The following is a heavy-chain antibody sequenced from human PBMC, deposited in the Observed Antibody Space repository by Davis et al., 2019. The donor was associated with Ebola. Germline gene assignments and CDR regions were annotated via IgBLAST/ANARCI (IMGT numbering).Heavy chain of an antibody. CDR1: GASISSYY. D-gene: IGHD5-24*01. V-gene: IGHV4-59*01. CDR3: SRDGYNYSYFDY. CDR2: MSNGGSA. J-gene: IGHJ4*02. Sequence: MPSETLSLTCPVSGASISSYYWTWIRQPPGKGMEWIAYMSNGGSAHYNPSLKSRVTISMDTSKNQFSLKVSSVTAADTAVYYGSRDGYNYSYFDYWGQGILVTVSS.